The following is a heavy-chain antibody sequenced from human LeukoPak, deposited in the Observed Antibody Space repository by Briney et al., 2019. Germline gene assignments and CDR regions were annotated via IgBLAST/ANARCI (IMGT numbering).Heavy chain of an antibody. CDR1: GYSFPAKY. J-gene: IGHJ4*02. Sequence: GASVKVSCKASGYSFPAKYMHWVRQAPGQGLECMGWINPNSGDTTSAQKFQGRVTMTRDTSISTAYMELSSLRSDDTAVYYCARDLPYSSSWESIDYWGQGTLVTVSS. CDR3: ARDLPYSSSWESIDY. D-gene: IGHD6-13*01. V-gene: IGHV1-2*02. CDR2: INPNSGDT.